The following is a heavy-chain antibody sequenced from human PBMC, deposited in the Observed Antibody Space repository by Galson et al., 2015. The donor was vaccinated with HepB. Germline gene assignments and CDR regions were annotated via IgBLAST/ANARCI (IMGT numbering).Heavy chain of an antibody. CDR3: ARMERRMGYNYYDSSGYYYAFDY. J-gene: IGHJ4*02. V-gene: IGHV2-26*01. Sequence: PALVKPTQTLTLTCTVSGFSLSNARMGVSWIRQPPGKALEWLAHIFSNDEKSYSTSLKSRLTISKDTSKSQVVLTMTNMDPVDTATYYCARMERRMGYNYYDSSGYYYAFDYWGQGTLVTVSS. CDR1: GFSLSNARMG. CDR2: IFSNDEK. D-gene: IGHD3-22*01.